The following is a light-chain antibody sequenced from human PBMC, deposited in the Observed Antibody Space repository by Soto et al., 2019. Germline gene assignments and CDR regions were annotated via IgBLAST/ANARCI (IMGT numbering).Light chain of an antibody. J-gene: IGKJ4*01. CDR1: QGIGNT. Sequence: EIVITQSPSTLSVSPGEGATLSCRASQGIGNTLAWYHQNPCQTPXLLIYAASIRATGVPARFSGSGSGTDFTLTINSLQSEDFAVYYCQHYVNWPLTFGGGTKV. V-gene: IGKV3-15*01. CDR2: AAS. CDR3: QHYVNWPLT.